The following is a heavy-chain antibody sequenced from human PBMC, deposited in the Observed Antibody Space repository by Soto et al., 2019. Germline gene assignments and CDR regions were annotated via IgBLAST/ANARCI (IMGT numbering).Heavy chain of an antibody. J-gene: IGHJ4*02. CDR2: IYYSGST. D-gene: IGHD3-9*01. V-gene: IGHV4-31*03. Sequence: SETLSLTCTVSGGSISSGGYYWSWIRQHPGKGLEWIGYIYYSGSTYYNPSLKSRVTISVDTSKNQFSLKLSSVTAADTAVYYCARAYRYYDILTGYSPEGKYFDYWGQGTLVTVSS. CDR3: ARAYRYYDILTGYSPEGKYFDY. CDR1: GGSISSGGYY.